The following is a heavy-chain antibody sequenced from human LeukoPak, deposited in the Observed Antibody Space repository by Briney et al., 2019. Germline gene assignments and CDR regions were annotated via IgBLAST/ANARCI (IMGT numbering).Heavy chain of an antibody. J-gene: IGHJ4*02. CDR2: INPSGGST. CDR1: GYTFSSYY. V-gene: IGHV1-46*01. D-gene: IGHD6-13*01. CDR3: AIPLAAGNLKY. Sequence: ASVKVSCKASGYTFSSYYMHWVRQAPGQGLEWMGIINPSGGSTSYAQKFQGRVTMTRDTSTSTVYMELSSLRSEDTAVYYCAIPLAAGNLKYWGQGTLVTVSS.